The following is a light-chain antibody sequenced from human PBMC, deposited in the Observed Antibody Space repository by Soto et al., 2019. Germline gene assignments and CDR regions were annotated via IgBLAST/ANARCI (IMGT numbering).Light chain of an antibody. V-gene: IGKV1-5*03. CDR2: KAS. CDR3: QHDNGNSEA. CDR1: QTISSW. Sequence: DVHMSRWSSTLSKSVGDRVTITCRASQTISSWLAWYQQKPGKAPKLLIYKASTLKSGVPSRFSGSGSGTEFTLTISSLQPDDIETYNCQHDNGNSEAFGQGSKVDSK. J-gene: IGKJ1*01.